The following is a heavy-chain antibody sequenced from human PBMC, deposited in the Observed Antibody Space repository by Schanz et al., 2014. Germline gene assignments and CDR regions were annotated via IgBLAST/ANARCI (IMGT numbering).Heavy chain of an antibody. J-gene: IGHJ4*02. CDR1: GFTFSKYW. D-gene: IGHD3-22*01. CDR3: AKDPSHGDYDYYFDY. CDR2: IKQDGSEK. V-gene: IGHV3-7*05. Sequence: EVQLVESGGGLVQPGGSLRLSCGGSGFTFSKYWMSWVRQAPGKGLEWVANIKQDGSEKYYVDAVKGRFTISRDNSKNTLYLQMNSLRAEDTAVYYCAKDPSHGDYDYYFDYWGQGTLVTDSS.